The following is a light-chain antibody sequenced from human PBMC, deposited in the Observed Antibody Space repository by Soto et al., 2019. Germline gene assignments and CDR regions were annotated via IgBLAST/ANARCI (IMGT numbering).Light chain of an antibody. Sequence: DVQMTQSPSSLPASVGDRVTITCQASQDISKYLNWYQQKSGKAPKLLIYDASNLQTGVPSRFSGSGSGTHFSFTINSLQPEDFATYYCLQYDNLPRTFGGGTKVEIK. J-gene: IGKJ4*01. CDR1: QDISKY. CDR2: DAS. V-gene: IGKV1-33*01. CDR3: LQYDNLPRT.